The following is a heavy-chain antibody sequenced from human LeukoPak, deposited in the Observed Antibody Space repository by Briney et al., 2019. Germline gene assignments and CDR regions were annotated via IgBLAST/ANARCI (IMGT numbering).Heavy chain of an antibody. Sequence: GGSLRLSGAASGFTFSSYSMNWVRQAPGKGLEWVSSISGSNSYIYYADSMKGRFTISRDNAKNSLYLQMNSLRAEDTAVYYCARVIHLVAATEVFDYWGQGTLVTVSS. D-gene: IGHD1-26*01. J-gene: IGHJ4*02. CDR2: ISGSNSYI. CDR3: ARVIHLVAATEVFDY. V-gene: IGHV3-21*01. CDR1: GFTFSSYS.